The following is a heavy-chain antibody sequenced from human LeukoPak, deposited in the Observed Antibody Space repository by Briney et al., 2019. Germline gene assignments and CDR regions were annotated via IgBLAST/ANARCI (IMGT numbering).Heavy chain of an antibody. CDR3: VRDPRNWNYFDY. V-gene: IGHV4-39*07. CDR1: GDSFSSVDYY. D-gene: IGHD1-20*01. CDR2: IYYSGST. Sequence: KPSETLSLTCTVSGDSFSSVDYYWGWIRQPPGKGLEWIGNIYYSGSTYYNPSLKSRVTISLDTSKNQFSLKLSSVTAADTAVYYCVRDPRNWNYFDYWGHGILVTVSS. J-gene: IGHJ4*01.